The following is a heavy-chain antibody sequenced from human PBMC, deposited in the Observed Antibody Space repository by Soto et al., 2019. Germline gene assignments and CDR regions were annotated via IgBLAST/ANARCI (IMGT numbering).Heavy chain of an antibody. CDR3: VQSRCGGDCLQSYSSHSYYGLDV. J-gene: IGHJ6*02. CDR2: IYWDDDK. D-gene: IGHD2-21*02. CDR1: GFSLSTTGVG. Sequence: QITLKESGPTLVKPTQTLTLTCSFSGFSLSTTGVGVGWIRQPPGKALEWLALIYWDDDKRYNPSLNSRLTITKYTSKHQVVLAMTNMDPVDTATYYCVQSRCGGDCLQSYSSHSYYGLDVWGQGTTVTVSS. V-gene: IGHV2-5*02.